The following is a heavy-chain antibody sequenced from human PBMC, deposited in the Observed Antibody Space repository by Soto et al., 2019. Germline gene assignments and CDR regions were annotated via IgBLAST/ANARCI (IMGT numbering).Heavy chain of an antibody. CDR2: ISRSSNYI. CDR3: ARDLWDSGGSKAFDI. Sequence: GGSLRLSCAASGFTFSSYSMNWVRQAPGKGLEWVSCISRSSNYIYYADSVKGRFTISRDKAKNSLYLQMNSLRAEDTAVYYCARDLWDSGGSKAFDIWGQGTLVTVS. CDR1: GFTFSSYS. D-gene: IGHD3-22*01. J-gene: IGHJ3*02. V-gene: IGHV3-21*01.